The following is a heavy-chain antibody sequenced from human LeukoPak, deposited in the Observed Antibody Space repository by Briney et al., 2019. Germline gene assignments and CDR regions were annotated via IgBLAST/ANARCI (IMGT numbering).Heavy chain of an antibody. CDR3: ATEIGYCSSTSCYAGDYFDY. CDR2: IKQDGSEK. Sequence: GGSLRLSCAASGFTFSSYWMSWVRQAPGKGLEWVANIKQDGSEKYYVDSVKGRFTISRDNAKNSLYLQMNSLRAEDTAVYYCATEIGYCSSTSCYAGDYFDYWGQGTLATVSS. J-gene: IGHJ4*02. CDR1: GFTFSSYW. V-gene: IGHV3-7*03. D-gene: IGHD2-2*01.